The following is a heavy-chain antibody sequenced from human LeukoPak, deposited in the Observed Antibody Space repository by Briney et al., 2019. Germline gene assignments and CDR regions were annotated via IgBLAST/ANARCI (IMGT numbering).Heavy chain of an antibody. D-gene: IGHD1-14*01. Sequence: GGSLRLSCAASGFTFSSYGMTWVRQAPGKGLEWVSGISGSGGSTYYEDSVKGRFTISRDNSKNTLYLQMNSLSADDSAVYYCARDFSNNGHDCWGQGTLVTVSS. CDR2: ISGSGGST. J-gene: IGHJ4*02. CDR1: GFTFSSYG. V-gene: IGHV3-23*01. CDR3: ARDFSNNGHDC.